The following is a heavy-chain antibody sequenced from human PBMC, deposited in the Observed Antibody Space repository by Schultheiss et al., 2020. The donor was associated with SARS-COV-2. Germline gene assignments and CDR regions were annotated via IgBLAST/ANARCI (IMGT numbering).Heavy chain of an antibody. CDR1: GGSISSYY. J-gene: IGHJ6*03. V-gene: IGHV4-34*01. CDR3: ARDGLQSSLRRYYYYYYMDV. CDR2: INHSGST. D-gene: IGHD5-24*01. Sequence: SETLSLTCTVSGGSISSYYWSWIRQPPGKGLEWIGEINHSGSTNYNPSLKSRVTISVDTSKNQFSLKLSSVTAADTAVYYCARDGLQSSLRRYYYYYYMDVWGKGTTVTVSS.